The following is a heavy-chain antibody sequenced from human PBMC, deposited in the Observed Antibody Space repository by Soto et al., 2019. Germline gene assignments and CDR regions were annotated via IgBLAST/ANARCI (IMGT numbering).Heavy chain of an antibody. Sequence: HVQLVQSGAEVKKPGSSVKVSCKASGGTFSSYAISWVRQAPGQGLEWMGGIIPIFGTANYAQKFQGRVTITADESTSTAYMELSSLRSEDTAVYYCARGLSAYCGGDCYLDNWFDPWGQGTLVTVSS. CDR2: IIPIFGTA. V-gene: IGHV1-69*01. CDR3: ARGLSAYCGGDCYLDNWFDP. J-gene: IGHJ5*02. CDR1: GGTFSSYA. D-gene: IGHD2-21*02.